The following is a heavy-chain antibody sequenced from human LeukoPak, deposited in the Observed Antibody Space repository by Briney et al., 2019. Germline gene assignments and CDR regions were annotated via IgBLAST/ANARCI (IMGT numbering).Heavy chain of an antibody. D-gene: IGHD5-12*01. CDR1: GGSLSSYY. CDR2: IYYSGST. Sequence: SETLSLTCTVSGGSLSSYYWSWIRQPPGKGLEWIGYIYYSGSTNYNPSLKSRVTISVDTSKNQFSLKLSSVTAADTAVYYCARWSEEVATGLGEDAFDIWGQGTMVTVPS. V-gene: IGHV4-59*01. J-gene: IGHJ3*02. CDR3: ARWSEEVATGLGEDAFDI.